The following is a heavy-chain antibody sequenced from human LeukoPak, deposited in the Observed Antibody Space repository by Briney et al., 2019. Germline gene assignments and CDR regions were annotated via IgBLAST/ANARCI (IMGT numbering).Heavy chain of an antibody. V-gene: IGHV3-66*01. CDR1: AFTVSSNY. CDR3: ARDHSGSHQRAFDI. D-gene: IGHD1-26*01. J-gene: IGHJ3*02. CDR2: IYGGGST. Sequence: GGSLRLSCAVSAFTVSSNYVNWVRQAPGKGLEWVSGIYGGGSTNYADAVKGGSTISRDNYKNTLYLQMNSRRAEDTPVYYCARDHSGSHQRAFDIWGQATMATVSS.